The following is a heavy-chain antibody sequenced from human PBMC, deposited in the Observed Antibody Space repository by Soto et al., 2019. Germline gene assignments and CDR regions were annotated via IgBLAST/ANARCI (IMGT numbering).Heavy chain of an antibody. V-gene: IGHV3-23*01. CDR2: ISGSGGST. D-gene: IGHD3-22*01. CDR1: GFTFSSYA. Sequence: PGGSLRLSCAASGFTFSSYAMSWVRQAPGKGLEWVSAISGSGGSTYYAGSVKGRFTISRDNSKNTLYLQMNSLRAEDTAVYYCAKDVSYDSSGYYSPDYFDYWGQGTLVTVSS. CDR3: AKDVSYDSSGYYSPDYFDY. J-gene: IGHJ4*02.